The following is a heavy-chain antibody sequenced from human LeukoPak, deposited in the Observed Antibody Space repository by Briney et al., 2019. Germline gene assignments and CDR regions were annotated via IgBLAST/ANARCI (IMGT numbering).Heavy chain of an antibody. J-gene: IGHJ4*02. CDR1: GDSVSSNSAA. CDR2: TYYRSKWSK. V-gene: IGHV6-1*01. D-gene: IGHD5-18*01. Sequence: SQTLSLTCAISGDSVSSNSAAWNWIRQSPSRGLEWLGRTYYRSKWSKDYAVSVKSRITINPDTSNNQLSLQLNSVTPEDTAVYYCARSLDTDLRKWGQGTLVTVSS. CDR3: ARSLDTDLRK.